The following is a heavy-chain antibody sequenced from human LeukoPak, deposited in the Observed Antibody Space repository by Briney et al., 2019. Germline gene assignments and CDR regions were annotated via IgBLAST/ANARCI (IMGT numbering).Heavy chain of an antibody. D-gene: IGHD6-13*01. CDR2: IRTDGGEK. CDR3: ARIGYSTSWANFDY. J-gene: IGHJ4*02. Sequence: GGSLRLSCAASGFTSRNYGMHWVRQAPGKGLEWVASIRTDGGEKYHADSVQGRFSISRDNSKNTLYLQMDSLRAEDTALYYCARIGYSTSWANFDYWGQGTLVTVSS. CDR1: GFTSRNYG. V-gene: IGHV3-30*02.